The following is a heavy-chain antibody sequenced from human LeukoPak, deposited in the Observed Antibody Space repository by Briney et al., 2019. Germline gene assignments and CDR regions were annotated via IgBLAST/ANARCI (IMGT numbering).Heavy chain of an antibody. D-gene: IGHD2/OR15-2a*01. V-gene: IGHV3-48*02. CDR1: GFAFSSYT. Sequence: GGSLRLSCAASGFAFSSYTMSWVRQAPGKGLEWVSYVSASGSATYYGDSVKGRFTISRDNAKDSVYMQMNSLRDEDTAVYYCARISGLGAREYLDHWGQGTLVTVSS. CDR2: VSASGSAT. CDR3: ARISGLGAREYLDH. J-gene: IGHJ4*02.